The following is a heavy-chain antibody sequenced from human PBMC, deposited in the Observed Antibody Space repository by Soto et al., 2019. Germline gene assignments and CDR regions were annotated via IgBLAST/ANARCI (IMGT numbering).Heavy chain of an antibody. J-gene: IGHJ4*02. Sequence: RRLSCAASGFTFSNSTMNWVRQAPGKGLEWVARITSSGSFIYYADSMKGRFTISRDDAKKSLYLQMNSLRAEDTAVYYCARVPAASDRTAFYYVSKFFYFDYWGRGTQVTVSS. CDR1: GFTFSNST. D-gene: IGHD3-22*01. CDR2: ITSSGSFI. V-gene: IGHV3-21*01. CDR3: ARVPAASDRTAFYYVSKFFYFDY.